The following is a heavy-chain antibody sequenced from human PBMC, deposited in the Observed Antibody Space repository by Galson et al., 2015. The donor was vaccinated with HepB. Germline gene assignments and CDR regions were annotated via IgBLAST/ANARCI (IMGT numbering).Heavy chain of an antibody. CDR1: GFTFSSYS. Sequence: SLRLSCAASGFTFSSYSMNWVRQAPGKGLEWVSSISSSSSYIYYADSVKGRFTISRDNAKNSLYLQMNSLRAEDTAVYYCASNGGFGELFNAHYAVDIWGQGTMVTVSS. J-gene: IGHJ3*02. D-gene: IGHD3-10*01. CDR3: ASNGGFGELFNAHYAVDI. CDR2: ISSSSSYI. V-gene: IGHV3-21*01.